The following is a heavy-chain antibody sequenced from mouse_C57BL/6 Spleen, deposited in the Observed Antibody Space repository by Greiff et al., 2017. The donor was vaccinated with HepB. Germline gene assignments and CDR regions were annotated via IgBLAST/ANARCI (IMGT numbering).Heavy chain of an antibody. CDR1: GFTFSSYA. Sequence: EVMLVESGGGLVKPGGSLKLSCAASGFTFSSYAMSWVRQTPEKRLEWVATISDGGSYTYYPDNVKGRFTISRDNAKNNLYLQMSHLKSEDTAMYYCAREGTGTGTWFAYWGQGTLVTVSA. CDR2: ISDGGSYT. V-gene: IGHV5-4*01. D-gene: IGHD4-1*01. CDR3: AREGTGTGTWFAY. J-gene: IGHJ3*01.